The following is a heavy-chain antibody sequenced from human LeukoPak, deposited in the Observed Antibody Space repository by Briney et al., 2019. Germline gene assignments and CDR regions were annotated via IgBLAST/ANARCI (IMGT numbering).Heavy chain of an antibody. D-gene: IGHD3-22*01. CDR3: ARGELSYYYDGSGYSPPFDI. CDR1: GFTFSDYY. Sequence: GGSLRLSCAASGFTFSDYYMSWIRQAPGKGLEWVSYISSSGSTIYYADSVKGRFTISRDNAKNSLYLQMNSLRAEDTAVYYCARGELSYYYDGSGYSPPFDIWGQGTMVTVSS. V-gene: IGHV3-11*01. CDR2: ISSSGSTI. J-gene: IGHJ3*02.